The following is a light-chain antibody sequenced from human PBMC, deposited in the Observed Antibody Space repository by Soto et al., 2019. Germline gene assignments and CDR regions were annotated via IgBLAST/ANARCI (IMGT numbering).Light chain of an antibody. CDR3: QQTYNVPQT. V-gene: IGKV1-39*01. J-gene: IGKJ1*01. Sequence: DIQMTQFPSSLSASVGDRITITCRASQTIRNYLNWFQQKPGKAPQLLIYAASSLQTGVPSRFTGSVSGAEFTLTISSLQPGDTATYYCQQTYNVPQTYGQGTKVEIK. CDR1: QTIRNY. CDR2: AAS.